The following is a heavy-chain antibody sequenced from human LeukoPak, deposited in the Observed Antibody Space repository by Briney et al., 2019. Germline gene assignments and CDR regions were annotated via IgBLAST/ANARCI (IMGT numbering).Heavy chain of an antibody. CDR1: GGAFSSYA. J-gene: IGHJ4*02. D-gene: IGHD6-6*01. Sequence: SVKVSCKASGGAFSSYAISWVRQAPGQGLEWMGGIIPIFGTANYAQKFQGRVTITTDESTSTAYMELSSLRSEDTVVYYCAREGQLGVADYWGQGTLVTVSS. V-gene: IGHV1-69*05. CDR2: IIPIFGTA. CDR3: AREGQLGVADY.